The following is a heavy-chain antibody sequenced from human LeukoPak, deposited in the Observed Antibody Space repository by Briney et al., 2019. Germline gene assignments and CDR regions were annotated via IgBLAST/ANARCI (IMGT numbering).Heavy chain of an antibody. Sequence: SETVSLTCIVSGGSISSYYWSWIRQPPGKGLEWIGYMSKSGSTNYNPSLQSRVTILVDTSKNQFSLKLSSATAADTAVYYCARHKGSSTWYPFDYWGQGTLVTVSS. CDR2: MSKSGST. V-gene: IGHV4-59*08. CDR1: GGSISSYY. J-gene: IGHJ4*02. CDR3: ARHKGSSTWYPFDY. D-gene: IGHD6-13*01.